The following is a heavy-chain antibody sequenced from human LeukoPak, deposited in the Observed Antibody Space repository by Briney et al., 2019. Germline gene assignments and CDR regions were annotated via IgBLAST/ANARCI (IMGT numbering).Heavy chain of an antibody. J-gene: IGHJ4*02. Sequence: PGGSLRLSCAASGFALSSYNMKRVRQVPGKGLVWVSRINGDESSTTYADSVKGRFTISRDNAKNTLYLQMNTLRAEDTAVYCARVRDCGGGSCFSYLDYWGQGTLVTVSS. CDR2: INGDESST. D-gene: IGHD2-15*01. V-gene: IGHV3-74*01. CDR3: ARVRDCGGGSCFSYLDY. CDR1: GFALSSYN.